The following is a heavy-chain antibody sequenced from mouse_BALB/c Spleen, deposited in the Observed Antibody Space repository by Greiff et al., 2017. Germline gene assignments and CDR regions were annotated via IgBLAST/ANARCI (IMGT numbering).Heavy chain of an antibody. J-gene: IGHJ4*01. CDR1: GYSITSDYA. Sequence: EVKLVESGPGLVKPSQSLSLTCTVTGYSITSDYAWNWIRQFPGNKLEWMGYISYSGSTSYNPSLKSRISITRDTSKNQFFLQLNSVTTEDTATYYCATPPPGSSHYYAMDYWGQGTSVTVSS. CDR2: ISYSGST. CDR3: ATPPPGSSHYYAMDY. D-gene: IGHD1-1*01. V-gene: IGHV3-2*02.